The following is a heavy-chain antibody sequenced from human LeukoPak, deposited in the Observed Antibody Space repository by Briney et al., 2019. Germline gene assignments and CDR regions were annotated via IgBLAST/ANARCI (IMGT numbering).Heavy chain of an antibody. J-gene: IGHJ4*02. CDR1: GFTFSSYA. D-gene: IGHD3-10*01. V-gene: IGHV3-23*01. CDR2: ISGSGGST. Sequence: PGGFLRLSCAASGFTFSSYAMSWVRQAPGKGLEWVSAISGSGGSTYYADSVKGRFTISRDNSKNTLYLQMNSLRAEDTAVYYCAKDRLVLDSGDADDYWGQGILVTVSS. CDR3: AKDRLVLDSGDADDY.